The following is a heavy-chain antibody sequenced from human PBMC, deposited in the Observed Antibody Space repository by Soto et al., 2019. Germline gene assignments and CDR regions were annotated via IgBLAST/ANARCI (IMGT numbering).Heavy chain of an antibody. CDR3: ARDPGYNYAYYGMNX. CDR2: ISTYNGNT. CDR1: GYDFSSSG. Sequence: ASVKVSCKTSGYDFSSSGISWVRQAPGQGLEWMGWISTYNGNTNYAQKFQGRVTMTTETSTSTAIMELRSLRSDDTTVYYCARDPGYNYAYYGMNXWGQGTTVTVSS. D-gene: IGHD5-18*01. V-gene: IGHV1-18*01. J-gene: IGHJ6*02.